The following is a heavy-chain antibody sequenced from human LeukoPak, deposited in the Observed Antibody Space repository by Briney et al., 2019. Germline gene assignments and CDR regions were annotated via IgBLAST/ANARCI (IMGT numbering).Heavy chain of an antibody. V-gene: IGHV3-33*01. D-gene: IGHD2-2*01. J-gene: IGHJ6*02. Sequence: PGGSLRLSCAASGFTFSSYGVHWVRQAPGKGLEWVAVIWYDGSNKYYADSVKGRFTISRDNSKNTLYLQMNSLRAEDTAVYYCARDIADDIVVVPAASYYYYGMDVWGQGTTVTVSS. CDR3: ARDIADDIVVVPAASYYYYGMDV. CDR1: GFTFSSYG. CDR2: IWYDGSNK.